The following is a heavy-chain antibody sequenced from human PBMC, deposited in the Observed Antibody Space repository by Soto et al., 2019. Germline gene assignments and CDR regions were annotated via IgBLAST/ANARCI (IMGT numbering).Heavy chain of an antibody. CDR2: IHHSGNA. Sequence: SETLSLTCGVHGGPFSRYYWTWIRQTPGKGLEWIGEIHHSGNANYNPALRSRVSLSVDTSKNQFSLKLTSVTVADTATYYCAGDNVVVNPIRYYHYGMDVWGQGTTVTVSS. D-gene: IGHD2-15*01. V-gene: IGHV4-34*01. J-gene: IGHJ6*02. CDR3: AGDNVVVNPIRYYHYGMDV. CDR1: GGPFSRYY.